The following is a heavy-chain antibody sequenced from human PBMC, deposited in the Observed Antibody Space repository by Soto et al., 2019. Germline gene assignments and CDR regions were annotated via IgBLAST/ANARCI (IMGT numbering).Heavy chain of an antibody. CDR1: GGTFSSYA. CDR2: FIPFLGTA. V-gene: IGHV1-69*13. J-gene: IGHJ6*02. CDR3: ARDQGDPTYYYGLDV. Sequence: ASVKVSCKASGGTFSSYAITWVRQAPGQGLEWMGGFIPFLGTANYAQGFQGRVTFTADESTGTAYMEMSRLRSEDTAVYYCARDQGDPTYYYGLDVWGQGTTVTVSS. D-gene: IGHD3-10*01.